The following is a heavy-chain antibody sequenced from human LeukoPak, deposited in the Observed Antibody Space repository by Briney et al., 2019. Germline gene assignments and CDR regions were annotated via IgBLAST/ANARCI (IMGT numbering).Heavy chain of an antibody. CDR1: GFTLSNAW. D-gene: IGHD1-26*01. Sequence: GGSLRLSCAASGFTLSNAWMSWVRQAAGKGLEWVSGISGSGGSTFYADSVKGRFSISRDNAKNSLYLQMSSLRAEDTAVYYCARDLLGWELHYFDYWGQGTLVTVSS. CDR3: ARDLLGWELHYFDY. J-gene: IGHJ4*02. V-gene: IGHV3-11*04. CDR2: ISGSGGST.